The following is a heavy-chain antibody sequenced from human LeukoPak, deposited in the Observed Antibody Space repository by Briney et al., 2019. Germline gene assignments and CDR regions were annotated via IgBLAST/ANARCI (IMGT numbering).Heavy chain of an antibody. CDR3: AGYWGGYDLATD. CDR2: IYYSGST. Sequence: PSQTLSLTCAVSGGSISSGGYSWSWIRQPPGKGLEWIGYIYYSGSTYYNPSLKSRVTISVDTSKNQFSLKLSSVTAADTAVYYCAGYWGGYDLATDWGQGTLVTVSS. J-gene: IGHJ4*02. V-gene: IGHV4-30-4*07. CDR1: GGSISSGGYS. D-gene: IGHD5-12*01.